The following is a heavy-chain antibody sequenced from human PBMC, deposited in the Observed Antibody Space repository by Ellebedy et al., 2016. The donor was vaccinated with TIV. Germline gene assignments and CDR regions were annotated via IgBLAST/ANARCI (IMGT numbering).Heavy chain of an antibody. J-gene: IGHJ2*01. Sequence: MPSETLSLTCAVYGGFFNDYYWTWIRQPPGKGLEWIGEINHSGSTNYNPSLKSRVTISVDTSKSWFSLRLSSVTAADTAVYYCTKALGDTRYFDLWGRGTLVTVSS. V-gene: IGHV4-34*01. CDR3: TKALGDTRYFDL. CDR1: GGFFNDYY. D-gene: IGHD3-16*01. CDR2: INHSGST.